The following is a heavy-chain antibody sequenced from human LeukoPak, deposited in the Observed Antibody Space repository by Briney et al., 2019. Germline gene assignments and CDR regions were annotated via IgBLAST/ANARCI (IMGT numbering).Heavy chain of an antibody. Sequence: SETLSLTCNVSGGSISSDYWSWMRQPPGKGLKWIGYIYYSGSTSYNPSLKSRVTISLDTSNNQFSLKLSSITAADTAVYYCARDTATGYYYYAMDVWGQGTTVTVSS. V-gene: IGHV4-59*01. CDR1: GGSISSDY. J-gene: IGHJ6*02. CDR2: IYYSGST. CDR3: ARDTATGYYYYAMDV. D-gene: IGHD5-18*01.